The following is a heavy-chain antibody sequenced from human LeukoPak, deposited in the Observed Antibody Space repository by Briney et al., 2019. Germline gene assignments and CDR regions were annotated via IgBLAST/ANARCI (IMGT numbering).Heavy chain of an antibody. Sequence: PSETLSLTCTVSGASISSYYWSWIRQSPGKGLEWIEYIYYSGNTNYNPSLKSRVTISVDTSKNQFSLKLSSVTAADTAVYYCASSRPDGYNYLGYWGQGTLVTVSS. CDR3: ASSRPDGYNYLGY. CDR2: IYYSGNT. V-gene: IGHV4-59*08. CDR1: GASISSYY. J-gene: IGHJ4*02. D-gene: IGHD5-24*01.